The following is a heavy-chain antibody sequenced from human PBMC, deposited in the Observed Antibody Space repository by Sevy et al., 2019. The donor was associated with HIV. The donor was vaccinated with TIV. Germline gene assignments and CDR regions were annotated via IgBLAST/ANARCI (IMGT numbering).Heavy chain of an antibody. J-gene: IGHJ4*02. CDR3: AREVTDYYDSKYFDY. V-gene: IGHV1-46*01. Sequence: ASVKVSCKASGYTFTSYYMHWVRQAPGQGLEWMGIINPSGGSTSYAQKFQGRVTMTRDTSTSTVYMELSSLGSEDTAVYYCAREVTDYYDSKYFDYWGQGTLVTVSS. CDR2: INPSGGST. D-gene: IGHD3-22*01. CDR1: GYTFTSYY.